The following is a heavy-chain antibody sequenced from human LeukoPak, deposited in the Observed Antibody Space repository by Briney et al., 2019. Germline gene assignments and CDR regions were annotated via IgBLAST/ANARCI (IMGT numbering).Heavy chain of an antibody. CDR1: GGSISSYY. Sequence: SETLSLTCTVSGGSISSYYWSWIRQPPGKGLEWIGYIYYSGSTNYNPSLKSRVTISVDTSKNQFSLKLSSVTAADTAVYYCARVETFPYYGYYYYYGMNVWGQGTTATVSS. J-gene: IGHJ6*02. CDR3: ARVETFPYYGYYYYYGMNV. V-gene: IGHV4-59*01. D-gene: IGHD3-10*01. CDR2: IYYSGST.